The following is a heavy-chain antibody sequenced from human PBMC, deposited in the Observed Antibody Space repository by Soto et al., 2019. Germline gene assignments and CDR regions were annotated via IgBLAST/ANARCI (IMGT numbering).Heavy chain of an antibody. CDR1: GGSVSSGSYY. CDR3: ARAVLEYYYDSSGYRKPLYYFDY. CDR2: IYYSGST. D-gene: IGHD3-22*01. V-gene: IGHV4-61*01. J-gene: IGHJ4*02. Sequence: SETLSLTCTVSGGSVSSGSYYWSWIRQPPGKGLEWIGYIYYSGSTNYNPSLKSRVTISVDTSKNQFSLKLISVTAADTAVYYCARAVLEYYYDSSGYRKPLYYFDYWGQGTLVTVSS.